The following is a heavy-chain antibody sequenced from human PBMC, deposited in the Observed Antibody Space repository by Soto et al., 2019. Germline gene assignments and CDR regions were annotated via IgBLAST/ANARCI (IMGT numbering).Heavy chain of an antibody. Sequence: GGSLRLSCAASGFTFSSYSMNWVRQAPGKGLEWVSYISSSSSTIYYADSVKGRFTISRDNAKNSLYLQRNSLRAEDTAVYYCARDFPDIVVVVAASGPDAFDIWGQGTMVTVSS. CDR3: ARDFPDIVVVVAASGPDAFDI. V-gene: IGHV3-48*01. D-gene: IGHD2-15*01. CDR1: GFTFSSYS. CDR2: ISSSSSTI. J-gene: IGHJ3*02.